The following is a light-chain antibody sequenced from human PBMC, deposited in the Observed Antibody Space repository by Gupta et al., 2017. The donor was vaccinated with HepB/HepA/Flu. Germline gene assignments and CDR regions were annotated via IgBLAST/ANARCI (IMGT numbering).Light chain of an antibody. CDR3: AAWYDSRNRVV. V-gene: IGLV1-44*01. CDR1: RSHIGSNN. CDR2: SNS. Sequence: SVLTPPPSASGPPGPRVTISFSGSRSHIGSNNVNWYHQLPGTAPNLLIYSNSQRPSGFPARFSGSNSATSASLATSGLQAEDEADYYCAAWYDSRNRVVFGGGTKLTVL. J-gene: IGLJ2*01.